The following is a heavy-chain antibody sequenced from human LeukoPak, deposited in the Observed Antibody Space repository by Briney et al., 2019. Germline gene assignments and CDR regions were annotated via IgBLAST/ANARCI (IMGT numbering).Heavy chain of an antibody. CDR1: GFTFSSYA. D-gene: IGHD4-17*01. CDR3: AKDGGDYGTGPYYFDY. Sequence: PGGSLRLSCAASGFTFSSYAMSWVRQAPGKGLEWVSTISGTGGSTYYADSVKGQFTISRDNSKNTLYLQMNSLRAEDMALYYCAKDGGDYGTGPYYFDYWGQGTLVTVSS. CDR2: ISGTGGST. V-gene: IGHV3-23*01. J-gene: IGHJ4*02.